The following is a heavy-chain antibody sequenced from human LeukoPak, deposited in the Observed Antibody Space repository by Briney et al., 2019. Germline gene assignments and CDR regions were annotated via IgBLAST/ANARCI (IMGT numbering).Heavy chain of an antibody. CDR1: GGSISSYY. D-gene: IGHD6-19*01. CDR3: ARGGYSSGWYYFDY. CDR2: IYYSGST. V-gene: IGHV4-59*08. J-gene: IGHJ4*02. Sequence: SETLSLTCTVSGGSISSYYWSWIRQPPGKGLEWIGYIYYSGSTNYNPSLKSRVTISVDTSKNQFSLKLSSVTAADTVVYYCARGGYSSGWYYFDYWGQGTLVTVSS.